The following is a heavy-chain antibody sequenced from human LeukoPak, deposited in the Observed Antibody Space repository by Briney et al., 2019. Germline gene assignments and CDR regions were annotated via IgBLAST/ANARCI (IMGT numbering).Heavy chain of an antibody. CDR2: IYTSGST. CDR1: GGSISSGSYY. Sequence: SQTLSLTCTVSGGSISSGSYYWSWIRQPAGKGLEWIGRIYTSGSTNYNPSLKSRVTISVDTSKNQFSLKLSSVTAADTAVYYCARSSITIFGVDKYYFGYWGQGTLVTVSS. D-gene: IGHD3-3*01. CDR3: ARSSITIFGVDKYYFGY. J-gene: IGHJ4*02. V-gene: IGHV4-61*02.